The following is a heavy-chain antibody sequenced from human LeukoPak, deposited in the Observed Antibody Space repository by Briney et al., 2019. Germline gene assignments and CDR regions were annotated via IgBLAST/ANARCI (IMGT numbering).Heavy chain of an antibody. CDR2: INPNSGGT. D-gene: IGHD6-13*01. CDR3: ARGVSSSWPLFDY. V-gene: IGHV1-2*02. J-gene: IGHJ4*02. Sequence: ASVKVSCKASGFTFTGYYMHWVRQAPGQGLEWMGWINPNSGGTNYAQKFQGRVTMTRDTSISTAYMELSRLRSEDTAVYYCARGVSSSWPLFDYWGQGTLVTVSS. CDR1: GFTFTGYY.